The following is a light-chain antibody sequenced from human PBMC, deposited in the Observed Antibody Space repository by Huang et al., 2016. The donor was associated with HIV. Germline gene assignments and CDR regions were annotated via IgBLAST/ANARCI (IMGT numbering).Light chain of an antibody. V-gene: IGKV1-8*01. Sequence: IRMTQSPSSLSASTGDRVTITWRANQDINNFLAWYQQRPGSVPKLLIYAASTLQSGVPSRFSGNGSCTYFTLTIGCLHSEDVATYYCQQYDIHPLTFGPGTRVDIK. J-gene: IGKJ3*01. CDR2: AAS. CDR3: QQYDIHPLT. CDR1: QDINNF.